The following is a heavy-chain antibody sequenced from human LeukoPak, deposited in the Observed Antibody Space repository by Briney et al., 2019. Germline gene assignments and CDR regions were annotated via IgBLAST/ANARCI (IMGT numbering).Heavy chain of an antibody. V-gene: IGHV4-4*02. CDR3: ARASGYSYGLKYYFDY. Sequence: SGTLSLTCAVSGGSISSSNWWSWVRQPPGKGLEWIGEIYHSGSTNYNPSLKSRVTISVDKSKNQFPLKLSSVTAADTAVYYCARASGYSYGLKYYFDYWGQGTLVTVSS. D-gene: IGHD5-18*01. J-gene: IGHJ4*02. CDR1: GGSISSSNW. CDR2: IYHSGST.